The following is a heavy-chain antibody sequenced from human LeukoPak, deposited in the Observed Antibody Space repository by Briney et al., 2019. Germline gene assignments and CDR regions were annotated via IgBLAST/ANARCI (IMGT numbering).Heavy chain of an antibody. V-gene: IGHV3-23*01. CDR3: AKGEDYGEYNH. D-gene: IGHD4-17*01. Sequence: GGSLRLSCAADGFTFGSSAMNWVRQAPGKGLEWVSTISGTATTTYYADSVKGRFTISRDNSEDMLYLQMNSLRAEDTAVYFCAKGEDYGEYNHWGPGTLVTVSS. J-gene: IGHJ5*02. CDR2: ISGTATTT. CDR1: GFTFGSSA.